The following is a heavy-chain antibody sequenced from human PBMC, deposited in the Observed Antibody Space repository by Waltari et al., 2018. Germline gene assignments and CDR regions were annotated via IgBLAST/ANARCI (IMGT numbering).Heavy chain of an antibody. Sequence: EVQLLESGGGLVQPGGSLRLSCAASGFTFSSYAMSWVRQAPGKGLEWVSAISGSGGSAYYADSVKGRFTISRDNAKNSLYLQMNSLRAEDTAVYYCARDLPLYYFDYWGQGTLVTVSS. CDR3: ARDLPLYYFDY. V-gene: IGHV3-23*01. J-gene: IGHJ4*02. CDR1: GFTFSSYA. CDR2: ISGSGGSA.